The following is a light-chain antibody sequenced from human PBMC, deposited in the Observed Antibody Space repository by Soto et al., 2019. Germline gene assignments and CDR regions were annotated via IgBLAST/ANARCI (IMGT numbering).Light chain of an antibody. CDR1: QTVSSY. J-gene: IGKJ4*01. CDR3: QQRSNWPLT. Sequence: EIVLTQSPATLSLSPGTRATLSCTASQTVSSYLAWYQQKPGQAPRLLIYDASNRATGIPARFSGSGSGTDFTLTISSLEPDDFAVYYCQQRSNWPLTFRGGIKVEIK. V-gene: IGKV3-11*01. CDR2: DAS.